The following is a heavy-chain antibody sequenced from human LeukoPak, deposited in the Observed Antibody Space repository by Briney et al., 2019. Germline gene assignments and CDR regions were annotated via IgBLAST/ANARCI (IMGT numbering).Heavy chain of an antibody. CDR1: GYTFTGYY. Sequence: ASVKVSCKASGYTFTGYYMHWVRQAPGQGLEWMGWINPNSGGTNYAQKFQGWVTMTRDTSISAAYMELSRLRSDGTAVYYCARENIVLRAFDIWGQGTMVTVSS. J-gene: IGHJ3*02. CDR2: INPNSGGT. V-gene: IGHV1-2*04. D-gene: IGHD2/OR15-2a*01. CDR3: ARENIVLRAFDI.